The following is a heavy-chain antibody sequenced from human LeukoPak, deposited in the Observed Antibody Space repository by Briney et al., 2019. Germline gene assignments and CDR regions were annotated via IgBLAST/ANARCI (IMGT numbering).Heavy chain of an antibody. CDR3: ARDYDSSGYYGAWYYYGMDV. Sequence: GASVKVFCKASGYTFTGYYMHWVRQAPGQGLEWMGWINPNSGGTNYAQKFQGRVTMTRDTSISTAYMELSRLRSDDTAVYYCARDYDSSGYYGAWYYYGMDVWGQGTTVTVSS. CDR1: GYTFTGYY. V-gene: IGHV1-2*02. J-gene: IGHJ6*02. D-gene: IGHD3-22*01. CDR2: INPNSGGT.